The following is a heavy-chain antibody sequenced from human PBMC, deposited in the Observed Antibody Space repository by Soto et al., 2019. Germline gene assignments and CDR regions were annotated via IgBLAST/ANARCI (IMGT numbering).Heavy chain of an antibody. Sequence: SETLSLTCTVSGGSISGSYWSWIRQTPGKVLEWVGYIHYSGSTNYNPSLKSRVTMSVDSAKNQFSLQLSSVTAADTAVYFCTKFRRTDAARYSFDYRGQGALLTVSS. J-gene: IGHJ4*02. V-gene: IGHV4-59*01. D-gene: IGHD3-9*01. CDR1: GGSISGSY. CDR2: IHYSGST. CDR3: TKFRRTDAARYSFDY.